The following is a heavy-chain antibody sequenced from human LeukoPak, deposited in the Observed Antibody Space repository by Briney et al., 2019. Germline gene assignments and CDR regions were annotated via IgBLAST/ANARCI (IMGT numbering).Heavy chain of an antibody. D-gene: IGHD3-22*01. V-gene: IGHV1-18*01. CDR1: GYTFTSYG. J-gene: IGHJ4*02. CDR3: ARVKRYYYDSSGYYTGDTVTVDY. Sequence: ASVKVSCKASGYTFTSYGISWVRQAPGQGLEWMGWISAYNGNTNYAQKLQGRVTMTTDTSTSTAYMELRSLRSDDTAVYYCARVKRYYYDSSGYYTGDTVTVDYWGQGTLVTVSS. CDR2: ISAYNGNT.